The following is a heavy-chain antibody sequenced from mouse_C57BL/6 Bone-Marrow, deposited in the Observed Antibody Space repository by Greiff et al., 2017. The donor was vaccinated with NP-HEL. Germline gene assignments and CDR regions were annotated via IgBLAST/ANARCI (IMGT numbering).Heavy chain of an antibody. CDR2: ISGGGGNT. CDR1: GFTFSSYT. V-gene: IGHV5-9*01. J-gene: IGHJ3*01. CDR3: ASPWFAY. Sequence: EVKLVESGGGLLKPEGSLKLSFAASGFTFSSYTRSWVRQTPEKRLEWAATISGGGGNTYYPDSVKGRFPISRDNAKNTLYLQMSSLRSEDTALYYWASPWFAYWGQGTLVTVSA.